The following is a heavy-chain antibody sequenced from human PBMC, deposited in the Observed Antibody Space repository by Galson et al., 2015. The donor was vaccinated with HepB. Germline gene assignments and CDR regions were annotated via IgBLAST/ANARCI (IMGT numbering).Heavy chain of an antibody. CDR1: GFTFDDYT. D-gene: IGHD1-26*01. V-gene: IGHV3-43*01. J-gene: IGHJ4*02. CDR2: ISWDGGST. Sequence: SLRLSCAASGFTFDDYTMHWVRHAPGKGLEWVSLISWDGGSTYYADSVKGRFTISRDNSKNSLYLQMNSLRTEDTALYYCAKDARTTEYSGSYYDYWGQGTLVTVSS. CDR3: AKDARTTEYSGSYYDY.